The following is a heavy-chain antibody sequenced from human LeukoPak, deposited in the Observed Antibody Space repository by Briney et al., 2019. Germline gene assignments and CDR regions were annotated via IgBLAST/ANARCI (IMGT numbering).Heavy chain of an antibody. Sequence: PGGSLRLSCAASGFTFSSYSMNWVRQAAGKGLDWVSYISSSSNTIYYADSVKGRFTISRDNAKNSLYLQMNSLRDEDTAVYYCARAHGGSGYYLPLDYWGQGTLVTVSS. J-gene: IGHJ4*02. CDR3: ARAHGGSGYYLPLDY. V-gene: IGHV3-48*02. CDR1: GFTFSSYS. D-gene: IGHD3-22*01. CDR2: ISSSSNTI.